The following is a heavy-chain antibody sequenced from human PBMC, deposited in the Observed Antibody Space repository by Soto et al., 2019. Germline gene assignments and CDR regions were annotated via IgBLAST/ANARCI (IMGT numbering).Heavy chain of an antibody. CDR1: GFTFRSYW. J-gene: IGHJ3*02. CDR3: ARGVSALNDAFDI. Sequence: EVQLVESGGGLVQPGGSLRLSCAASGFTFRSYWMHWVRQAPGKGLVWVSRINSDGSSTTYADSVKGRFTISRDNAKNTLYLQMNSLRAEDTAVYYCARGVSALNDAFDIWGQGTMVTVSS. V-gene: IGHV3-74*01. D-gene: IGHD6-25*01. CDR2: INSDGSST.